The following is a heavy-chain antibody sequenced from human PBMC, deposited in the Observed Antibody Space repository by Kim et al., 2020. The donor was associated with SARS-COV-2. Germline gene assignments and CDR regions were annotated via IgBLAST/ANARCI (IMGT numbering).Heavy chain of an antibody. CDR2: IWYDGSNK. V-gene: IGHV3-33*01. Sequence: GGSLRLSCAASGFTFSSYGMHWVRQAPGKGLEWVAVIWYDGSNKYYADSVKGRFTISRDNSKNTLYLQMNSLRAEDTAVYYCARDHHCSSTSCYTVFYFDYWGQGTLVTVSS. J-gene: IGHJ4*02. CDR3: ARDHHCSSTSCYTVFYFDY. D-gene: IGHD2-2*02. CDR1: GFTFSSYG.